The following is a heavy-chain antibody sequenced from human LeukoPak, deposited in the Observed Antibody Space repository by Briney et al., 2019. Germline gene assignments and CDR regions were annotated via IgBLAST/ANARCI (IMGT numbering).Heavy chain of an antibody. CDR3: ARLQGTYTGRPYYYYYYMDV. V-gene: IGHV5-51*01. Sequence: GESLKISCKGSGYSFTSYWIGWVRQMPGKGLEWMGIIYPGDSDTRYSPSFQGQVTISADKSISTAYLQWSSLKASDTAMYYCARLQGTYTGRPYYYYYYMDVWGKGTTVTVSS. CDR1: GYSFTSYW. J-gene: IGHJ6*03. D-gene: IGHD5-18*01. CDR2: IYPGDSDT.